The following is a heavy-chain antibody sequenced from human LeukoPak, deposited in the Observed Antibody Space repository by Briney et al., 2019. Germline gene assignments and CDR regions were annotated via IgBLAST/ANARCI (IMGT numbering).Heavy chain of an antibody. CDR2: IKQDGSEK. CDR3: ARVLSSYYDSSGYYYGY. CDR1: GFTFSSYW. Sequence: GGSLRPSCAASGFTFSSYWMSWVRQAPGKGLEWVANIKQDGSEKYYVDSVKGRFTISRDNAKNSLYLQMNSLRAEDSAVYYCARVLSSYYDSSGYYYGYWGQGTLVTVSS. V-gene: IGHV3-7*01. J-gene: IGHJ4*02. D-gene: IGHD3-22*01.